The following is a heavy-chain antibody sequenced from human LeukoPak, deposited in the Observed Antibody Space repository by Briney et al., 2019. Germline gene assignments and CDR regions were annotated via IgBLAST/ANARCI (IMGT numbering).Heavy chain of an antibody. V-gene: IGHV1-18*01. CDR2: ISAYNGNA. CDR3: ARGPRYAYDSSALVLDF. D-gene: IGHD3-22*01. Sequence: ASVKVSCKASGYTFNNYGVTWVRQAPGQGLEWMGRISAYNGNANYARNLQDRVTMTTDTSTSTAYMELRRLRPSDTAVYYCARGPRYAYDSSALVLDFWGRGTLVSVSS. J-gene: IGHJ4*02. CDR1: GYTFNNYG.